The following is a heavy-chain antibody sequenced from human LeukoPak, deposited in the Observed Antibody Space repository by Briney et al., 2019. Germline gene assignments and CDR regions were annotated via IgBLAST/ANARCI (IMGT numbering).Heavy chain of an antibody. CDR2: IIPILGTA. J-gene: IGHJ6*02. Sequence: SVKVSCKASGGTFSSYAISWVRQAPGQGLEWMGGIIPILGTANYAQKFQGRVTITADESTSTAYMELSSLRSEDTAVYYCARYYDFWSGYYYYNYYGMDVWGQGTTVTVSS. CDR1: GGTFSSYA. D-gene: IGHD3-3*01. CDR3: ARYYDFWSGYYYYNYYGMDV. V-gene: IGHV1-69*13.